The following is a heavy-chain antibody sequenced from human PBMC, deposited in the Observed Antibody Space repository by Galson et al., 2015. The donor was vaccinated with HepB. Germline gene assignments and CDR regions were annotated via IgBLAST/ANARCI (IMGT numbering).Heavy chain of an antibody. J-gene: IGHJ6*02. CDR2: IDNDGSST. CDR3: VRGSNDYLGVDV. CDR1: GFTFSDYW. V-gene: IGHV3-74*01. Sequence: SLRLSCAASGFTFSDYWMHWVRQAPGKGLVWVSRIDNDGSSTDYADSVKGRFTISRDNARDTLYLQMNSLRGEDTAVYYCVRGSNDYLGVDVWGQGTTVTVSS.